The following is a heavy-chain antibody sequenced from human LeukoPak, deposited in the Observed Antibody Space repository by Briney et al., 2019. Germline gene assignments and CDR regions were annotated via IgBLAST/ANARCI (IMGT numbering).Heavy chain of an antibody. V-gene: IGHV4-61*02. D-gene: IGHD6-6*01. J-gene: IGHJ6*03. Sequence: SETLSLTCTVSGGSISSGSYYWSWIRQPAGKGLEWIGRIYTSGSTNYNPSLKSRVTISVDTSKNQFSLKLSSVTAADTAVYYCARGVSSSRGDYYYYYMDVWGKGTTVTVSS. CDR3: ARGVSSSRGDYYYYYMDV. CDR1: GGSISSGSYY. CDR2: IYTSGST.